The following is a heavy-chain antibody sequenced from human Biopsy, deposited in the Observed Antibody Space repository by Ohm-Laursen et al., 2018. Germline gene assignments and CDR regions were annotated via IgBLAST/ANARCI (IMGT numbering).Heavy chain of an antibody. D-gene: IGHD3-3*01. J-gene: IGHJ5*02. CDR3: ARTPRDSFWSGSYKRGLWFDP. Sequence: SDTLSLTCSVSGGSIISYYWTWIRQPPGKGLEWIGHVYNGGITNHNPPLKSRVTISKDTSKNQFSLQVNSVTAADTAVYYCARTPRDSFWSGSYKRGLWFDPWGQGTLVIVSS. CDR2: VYNGGIT. CDR1: GGSIISYY. V-gene: IGHV4-59*07.